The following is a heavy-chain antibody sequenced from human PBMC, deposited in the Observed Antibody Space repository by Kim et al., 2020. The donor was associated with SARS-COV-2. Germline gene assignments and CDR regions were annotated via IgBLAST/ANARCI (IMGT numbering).Heavy chain of an antibody. CDR1: GFTFSSYS. V-gene: IGHV3-21*01. D-gene: IGHD5-12*01. J-gene: IGHJ2*01. CDR2: ISSSSSYI. CDR3: ARGYDLLYWYFDL. Sequence: GGSLRLSCAASGFTFSSYSMNWVRQAPGKGLEWVSSISSSSSYIYYADSVKGRFTISRDNAKNSLYLQMNSLRAEDTAVYYCARGYDLLYWYFDLWGRGTLVTVSS.